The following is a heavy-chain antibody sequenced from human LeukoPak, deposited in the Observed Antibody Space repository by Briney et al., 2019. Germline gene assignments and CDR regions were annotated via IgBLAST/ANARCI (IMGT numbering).Heavy chain of an antibody. J-gene: IGHJ4*02. D-gene: IGHD2-15*01. CDR1: GGSIGSYY. V-gene: IGHV4-59*01. CDR2: ISYSGST. CDR3: ARLPYCSGGSCYFDY. Sequence: PSETLSLTCTVSGGSIGSYYWSWIRQPPGKGLEWIGHISYSGSTNYNPSLKSRVAISVDTSKNQFSLKLSSVTAADTAVYYCARLPYCSGGSCYFDYWGQGTLVTVSS.